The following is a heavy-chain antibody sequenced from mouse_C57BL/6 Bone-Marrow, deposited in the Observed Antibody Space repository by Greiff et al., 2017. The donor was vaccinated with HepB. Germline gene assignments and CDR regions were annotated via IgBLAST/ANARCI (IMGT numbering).Heavy chain of an antibody. CDR2: IWSGGST. V-gene: IGHV2-2*01. D-gene: IGHD1-1*01. CDR3: ARKDGSQAWFAY. J-gene: IGHJ3*01. Sequence: VKLMESGPGLVQPSQSLSITCTVSGFSLTSYGVHWVRQSPGKGLEWLGVIWSGGSTDYNAAFISRLSISKDNSKSQVFFKMNSLQADDTAIYYCARKDGSQAWFAYWGQGTLVTVSA. CDR1: GFSLTSYG.